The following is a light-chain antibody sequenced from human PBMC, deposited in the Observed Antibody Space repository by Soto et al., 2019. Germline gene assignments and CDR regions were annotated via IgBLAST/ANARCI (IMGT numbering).Light chain of an antibody. V-gene: IGLV2-23*02. CDR3: CSYGGSRAV. CDR2: EVT. Sequence: QSALTQPASVSGSPGQSITISCTGTSSDVGSHNLVSWYHQHPGQAPKLMIYEVTKRPLGVSTRFSASKSGNTASLPISGLQAEEEADYYCCSYGGSRAVFGGGTQLTVL. CDR1: SSDVGSHNL. J-gene: IGLJ7*01.